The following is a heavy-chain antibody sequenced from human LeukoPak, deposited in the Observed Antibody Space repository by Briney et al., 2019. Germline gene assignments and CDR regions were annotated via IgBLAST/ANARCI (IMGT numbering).Heavy chain of an antibody. J-gene: IGHJ4*02. Sequence: SQTLSLTCAVSGGSISSGGYSWSWIRQPPGKGLEWIGYIYHSGSTYYNPSLKSRVTISVDRSKNQFSLKLSSVTAADTAVYYCARGVYSGYDFGFDYWGQRTLVTVSS. V-gene: IGHV4-30-2*01. D-gene: IGHD5-12*01. CDR3: ARGVYSGYDFGFDY. CDR2: IYHSGST. CDR1: GGSISSGGYS.